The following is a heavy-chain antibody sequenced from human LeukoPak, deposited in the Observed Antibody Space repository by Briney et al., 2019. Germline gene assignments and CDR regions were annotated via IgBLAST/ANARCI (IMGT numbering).Heavy chain of an antibody. D-gene: IGHD6-19*01. Sequence: AGESLKISCKGSGYSFTSYWIGWVRQMPGKGLEWVGIIFPGDSDSRYSPSLQGQVTISADTSISTAYLQWSSLKASDTAMYFCARPYSSGWPYSFEYWGQGTLVTVSS. V-gene: IGHV5-51*01. CDR3: ARPYSSGWPYSFEY. CDR1: GYSFTSYW. CDR2: IFPGDSDS. J-gene: IGHJ4*02.